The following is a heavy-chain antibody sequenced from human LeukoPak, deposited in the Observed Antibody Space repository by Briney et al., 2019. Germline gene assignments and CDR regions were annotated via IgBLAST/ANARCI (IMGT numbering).Heavy chain of an antibody. J-gene: IGHJ3*02. Sequence: SVKVSCRASGGTFSSYAISWVRQAPGQGLEWMGGSIPIFGTANYAQKFQGRVTITADESTNTAYTELSSLRSEDTAVYYCARTETVLRFLEWLSRGAFDIWGQGTMVTVSS. CDR2: SIPIFGTA. CDR1: GGTFSSYA. CDR3: ARTETVLRFLEWLSRGAFDI. D-gene: IGHD3-3*01. V-gene: IGHV1-69*01.